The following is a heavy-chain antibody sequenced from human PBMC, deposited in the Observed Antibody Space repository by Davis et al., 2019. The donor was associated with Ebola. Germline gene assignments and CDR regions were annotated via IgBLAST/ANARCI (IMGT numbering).Heavy chain of an antibody. J-gene: IGHJ6*02. CDR3: ARVSSIQLSYYYGMDV. CDR1: GGSFSGYY. Sequence: SETLSLTCAVYGGSFSGYYWSWIRQPPGKGLEWIGEINHSGSTNYNPSLKSRVTISVDTSKNQFSLKLSSVTAADTAVYYCARVSSIQLSYYYGMDVWGQGTTVTVSS. V-gene: IGHV4-34*01. D-gene: IGHD5-18*01. CDR2: INHSGST.